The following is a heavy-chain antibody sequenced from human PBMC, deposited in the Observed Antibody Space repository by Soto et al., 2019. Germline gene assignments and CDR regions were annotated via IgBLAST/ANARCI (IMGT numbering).Heavy chain of an antibody. D-gene: IGHD3-3*01. V-gene: IGHV3-23*01. CDR1: GFTFSSYA. CDR3: AKDLRYYDVWSGSPSGHY. CDR2: ISGSGGST. Sequence: EVQLLESGGGLVQPGGSLRLSCAASGFTFSSYAMSWVRQAPGKGLEWVSAISGSGGSTYYSDSVKGRFTISRDNSKNTVYLQMNSRRGGDAAVYYCAKDLRYYDVWSGSPSGHYWGQGTLVTVSS. J-gene: IGHJ4*02.